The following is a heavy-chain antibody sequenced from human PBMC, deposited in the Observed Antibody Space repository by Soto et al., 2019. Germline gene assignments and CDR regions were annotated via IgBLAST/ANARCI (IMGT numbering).Heavy chain of an antibody. CDR2: IRPSGGRT. Sequence: QVHLVQSGAEGKKPGASVKVSCXXXXXTFTXXXXXXXXXXXXXXXXWLGIIRPSGGRTEYAQRFQGRVTMTRETSTSTVYMELTSLTSEDTAVYYCAREPNESYYFDYWGQGTLVTVSS. V-gene: IGHV1-46*01. CDR1: XXTFTXXX. CDR3: AREPNESYYFDY. D-gene: IGHD5-18*01. J-gene: IGHJ4*02.